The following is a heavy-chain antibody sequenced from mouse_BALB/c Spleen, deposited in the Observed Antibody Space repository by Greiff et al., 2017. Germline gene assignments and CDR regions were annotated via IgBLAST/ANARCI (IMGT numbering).Heavy chain of an antibody. CDR3: ARNVITQDAMDY. CDR1: GYTFTDYA. J-gene: IGHJ4*01. CDR2: ISTYYGNT. Sequence: QVQLQQSGPGLVRPGVSVKISCTGSGYTFTDYAMHWVKQSHAKSLEWLGVISTYYGNTNYNQKFKGKATMTVDKSSSTAYMELARLTSEDSAIYYCARNVITQDAMDYWGQGTSVTVSS. V-gene: IGHV1-67*01. D-gene: IGHD2-4*01.